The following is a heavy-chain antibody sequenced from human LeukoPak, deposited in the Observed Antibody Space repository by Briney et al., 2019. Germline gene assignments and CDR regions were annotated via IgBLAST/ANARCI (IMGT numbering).Heavy chain of an antibody. Sequence: GGSLRLSGAGSGFTCSSYEMNWVRQAPGKGVEWVSYISSSGSTTYYTDSVKGRFTLSRDNAKNSLYLQMNSLRDEDTAVYYCARARYYFDYWGQGTLVTVSS. J-gene: IGHJ4*02. CDR1: GFTCSSYE. CDR2: ISSSGSTT. V-gene: IGHV3-48*03. CDR3: ARARYYFDY.